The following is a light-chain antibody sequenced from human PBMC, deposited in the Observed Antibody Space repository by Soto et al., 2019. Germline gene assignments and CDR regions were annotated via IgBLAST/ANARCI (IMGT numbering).Light chain of an antibody. J-gene: IGLJ1*01. CDR1: SSDVGGFEY. CDR3: SSYTAGGTI. CDR2: EVS. Sequence: QSALSQPASVSGSPGQSITISCTGTSSDVGGFEYVSWYQHQPGKAPKLMIYEVSNRPSGVSNRFSGSKSGNTASLTISGLQAEDEADYYCSSYTAGGTIFGTGTKLTVL. V-gene: IGLV2-14*01.